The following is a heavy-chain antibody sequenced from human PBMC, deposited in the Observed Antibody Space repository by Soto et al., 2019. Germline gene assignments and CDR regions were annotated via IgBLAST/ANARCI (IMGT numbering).Heavy chain of an antibody. CDR3: ARDGYDFWSGYPSRRYYYMDV. CDR1: GGSFSGYY. CDR2: INHSGST. J-gene: IGHJ6*03. Sequence: SETLSLTCAVYGGSFSGYYWSWIRQPLGKGLEWIGEINHSGSTNYNPSLKSRVTISVDTSKNQFSLKLSSVTAADTAVYYCARDGYDFWSGYPSRRYYYMDVWGKGTTVTVSS. D-gene: IGHD3-3*01. V-gene: IGHV4-34*01.